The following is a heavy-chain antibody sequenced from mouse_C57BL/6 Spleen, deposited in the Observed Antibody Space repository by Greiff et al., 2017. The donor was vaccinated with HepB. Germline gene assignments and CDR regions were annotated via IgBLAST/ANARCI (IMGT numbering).Heavy chain of an antibody. V-gene: IGHV1-81*01. CDR1: GYTFTSYG. CDR3: ASLTTVVATDAY. Sequence: VQLQQSGAELARPGASVKLSCKASGYTFTSYGISWVKQRTGQGLEWIGEIYPRSGNTYYNEKFKGKATLTADKSSSTAYMELRSLTSEDSAVYFCASLTTVVATDAYWGQGTLVTVSA. D-gene: IGHD1-1*01. CDR2: IYPRSGNT. J-gene: IGHJ3*01.